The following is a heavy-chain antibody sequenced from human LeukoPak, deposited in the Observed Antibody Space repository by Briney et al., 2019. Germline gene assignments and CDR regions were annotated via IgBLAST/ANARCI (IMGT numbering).Heavy chain of an antibody. CDR2: IRSKALYGTS. V-gene: IGHV3-49*04. CDR3: VRESVRDYYFDY. Sequence: GRSLRLSCRGSGFRFGGYALSWVRQAPGKGLEWVGFIRSKALYGTSEYAASVEGRFTISRDDSNSIAYLQMNSLKTEDTAVYFCVRESVRDYYFDYWGQGTLVTASS. J-gene: IGHJ4*02. D-gene: IGHD3-10*02. CDR1: GFRFGGYA.